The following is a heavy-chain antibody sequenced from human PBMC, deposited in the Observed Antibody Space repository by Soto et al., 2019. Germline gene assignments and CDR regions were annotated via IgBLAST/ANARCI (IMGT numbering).Heavy chain of an antibody. D-gene: IGHD3-10*01. CDR2: INPNSGGT. V-gene: IGHV1-2*04. J-gene: IGHJ5*02. Sequence: ASVKVSCKASGYTFTGYYMHWVRQAPGQGLEWMGWINPNSGGTNYAQKFQGWVTMTRDTSISTAYMELSRLRSDDTAVYYCARVGPYDSGSYMFRYDRFDPWGQGTQVTVSS. CDR3: ARVGPYDSGSYMFRYDRFDP. CDR1: GYTFTGYY.